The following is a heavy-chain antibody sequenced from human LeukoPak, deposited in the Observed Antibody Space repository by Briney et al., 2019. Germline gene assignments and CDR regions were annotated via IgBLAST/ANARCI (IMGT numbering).Heavy chain of an antibody. CDR2: INSDGSST. D-gene: IGHD2-2*01. CDR3: ARANIVVVPAATIEYYYYYMDV. Sequence: GGSLRLSCAASGFTFSSYWMHWVRRAPGKGLVWVSRINSDGSSTSYADSVKGRFTISRDNAKNTLYLQMNSLRAEDTAVYYCARANIVVVPAATIEYYYYYMDVWGKGTTVTVSS. CDR1: GFTFSSYW. V-gene: IGHV3-74*01. J-gene: IGHJ6*03.